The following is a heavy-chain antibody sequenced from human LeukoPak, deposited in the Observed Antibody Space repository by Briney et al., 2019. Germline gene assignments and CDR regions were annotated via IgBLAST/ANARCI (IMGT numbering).Heavy chain of an antibody. Sequence: SGGSLRLSCAASGFTFSSYAMSWVRQAPGKGLEWVSAISGSGSTIYYADSVKGRFTISRDNAKNSLYLQMNSLRAEDTAVYYCARDRFDYGRLGFDYWGQGTLVTVPS. CDR3: ARDRFDYGRLGFDY. J-gene: IGHJ4*02. CDR1: GFTFSSYA. CDR2: ISGSGSTI. D-gene: IGHD4-17*01. V-gene: IGHV3-23*01.